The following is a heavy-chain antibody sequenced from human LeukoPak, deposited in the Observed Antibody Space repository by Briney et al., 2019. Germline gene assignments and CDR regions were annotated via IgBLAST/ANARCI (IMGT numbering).Heavy chain of an antibody. J-gene: IGHJ4*02. CDR3: ASSIVGATTAITLFDY. CDR1: GGSISSGDYY. CDR2: IYYSGSI. Sequence: SETLSLTCTVSGGSISSGDYYWSWIRQPPGKGLEWIGYIYYSGSIYYNPSLKSRVTISVDTSKNQFSLNLSSVTAADTAVYYCASSIVGATTAITLFDYWGQGTLVTVSS. D-gene: IGHD1-26*01. V-gene: IGHV4-30-4*08.